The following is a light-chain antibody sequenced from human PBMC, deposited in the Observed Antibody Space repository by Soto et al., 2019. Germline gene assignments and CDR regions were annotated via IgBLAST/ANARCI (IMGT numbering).Light chain of an antibody. CDR3: NSYTSSRTVV. CDR2: DVS. Sequence: QSALTQPASVSGSPGQSITISCTGTSSDVGGYNYVSWYQQHPGKAPKLMIYDVSNRPSGVSNRFSGSKSGNTASLTISGVQAEDEADYYCNSYTSSRTVVFGGGTKLTVL. CDR1: SSDVGGYNY. J-gene: IGLJ2*01. V-gene: IGLV2-14*01.